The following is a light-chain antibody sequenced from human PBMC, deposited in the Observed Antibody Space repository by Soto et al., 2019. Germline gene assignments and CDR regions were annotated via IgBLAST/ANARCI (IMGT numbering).Light chain of an antibody. Sequence: EIVLTQSPATLSLSPGERVTLSCRASQSVSNSLAWYQQKPGQPPRLLIYDVSNRATGIPARFSGSGSGTYFTLTITSLAPEDFAVYFCHQRYNWPRVTFGQGTQLEIK. CDR1: QSVSNS. CDR2: DVS. V-gene: IGKV3-11*01. J-gene: IGKJ5*01. CDR3: HQRYNWPRVT.